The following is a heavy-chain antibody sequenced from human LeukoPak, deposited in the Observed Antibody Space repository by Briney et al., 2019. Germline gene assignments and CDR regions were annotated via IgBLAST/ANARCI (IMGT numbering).Heavy chain of an antibody. CDR3: ARGRSGSSSGWPKRYYFDY. CDR2: IYYSGST. V-gene: IGHV4-59*01. D-gene: IGHD6-19*01. CDR1: GGSIRNYY. J-gene: IGHJ4*02. Sequence: KPSETLSLTCTVSGGSIRNYYWSWIRQPPGKGLEWIGYIYYSGSTNYNPSLKSRVTISVDTSKNQFSLKLSSVTAADTAVYYCARGRSGSSSGWPKRYYFDYWGQGTLVTVSS.